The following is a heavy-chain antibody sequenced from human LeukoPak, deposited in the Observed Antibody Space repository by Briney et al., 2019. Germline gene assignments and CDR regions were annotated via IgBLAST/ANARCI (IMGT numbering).Heavy chain of an antibody. CDR2: MNPNSGNT. V-gene: IGHV1-8*01. CDR3: AINPQLDPHCSSTSCYPAPLDY. J-gene: IGHJ4*02. D-gene: IGHD2-2*01. CDR1: GYTFTSYD. Sequence: GASVTVSCKASGYTFTSYDINWVRQAPGQGLEWMGWMNPNSGNTGYAQKFQGRVTITADKSTSTAYMELSSLRSEDTAVYYCAINPQLDPHCSSTSCYPAPLDYWGQGTLVTVSS.